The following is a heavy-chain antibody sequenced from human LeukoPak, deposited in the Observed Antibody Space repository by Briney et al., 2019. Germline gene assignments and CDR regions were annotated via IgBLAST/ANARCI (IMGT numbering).Heavy chain of an antibody. V-gene: IGHV4-59*08. D-gene: IGHD3-22*01. Sequence: SETLSLTCTVSGVSISSYYWSWIRQPPGKGLEWIGYSYYSGSTNYNPSLKSRVTISVDTSKNQLSLKLSSVTAADTAVYYCASGAAGSSAYYYSSWGQGTLVSVSS. CDR1: GVSISSYY. CDR2: SYYSGST. J-gene: IGHJ5*02. CDR3: ASGAAGSSAYYYSS.